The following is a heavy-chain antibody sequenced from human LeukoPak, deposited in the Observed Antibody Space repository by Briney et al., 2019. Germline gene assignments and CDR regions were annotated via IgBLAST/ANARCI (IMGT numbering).Heavy chain of an antibody. V-gene: IGHV4-34*01. CDR1: GGSFSGYY. CDR2: INHSGSA. CDR3: ARGIYGDARGQFDY. D-gene: IGHD4-17*01. J-gene: IGHJ4*02. Sequence: SETLSLTCAVYGGSFSGYYWSWIRQPPGKGLEWIGEINHSGSANYNPSLKSRVTISVDTSKNQFSLKLSSVTAADTAVYYCARGIYGDARGQFDYWGQGTLVTVSS.